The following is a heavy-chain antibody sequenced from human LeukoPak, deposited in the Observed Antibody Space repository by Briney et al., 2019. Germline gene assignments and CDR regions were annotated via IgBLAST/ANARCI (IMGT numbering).Heavy chain of an antibody. CDR3: ARDRSYGSGGYYYMDV. CDR2: INPDGSST. V-gene: IGHV3-74*01. D-gene: IGHD3-10*01. CDR1: GFTFSSYW. J-gene: IGHJ6*03. Sequence: GGSLRLSCAASGFTFSSYWMHWVRQAPGKGLVWVSRINPDGSSTTYADSVKGRFTISRDNAKNTVYLQMNSLRAEDTAVYYCARDRSYGSGGYYYMDVWGKGTTVTVSS.